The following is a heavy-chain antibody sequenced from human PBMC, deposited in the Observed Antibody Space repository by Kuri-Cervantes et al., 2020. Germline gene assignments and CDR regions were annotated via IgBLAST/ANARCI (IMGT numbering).Heavy chain of an antibody. Sequence: ETLSLTCAASGFTFASYAMSWVRQAPGKGLEWVSGISNSGGSTYYADSVKGRFTISRDNAKNSLYLQMNSLRAEDTAVYYCARSAAYILDYWGQGTLVTVSS. D-gene: IGHD6-25*01. CDR2: ISNSGGST. J-gene: IGHJ4*02. CDR3: ARSAAYILDY. CDR1: GFTFASYA. V-gene: IGHV3-23*01.